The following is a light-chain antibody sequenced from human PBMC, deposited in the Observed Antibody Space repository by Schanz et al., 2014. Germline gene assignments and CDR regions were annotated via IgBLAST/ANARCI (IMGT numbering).Light chain of an antibody. CDR2: AAS. CDR3: QQSYRTLFT. CDR1: QSISSY. V-gene: IGKV1-39*01. Sequence: DIQMTQSPSSLSASVGDRVTITCRASQSISSYLNWYQQKPGKAPKLLIYAASSLQSGVPSRFSGSGSGTDFTLTISSLQPEDFATYYYQQSYRTLFTCGPGTKVYSK. J-gene: IGKJ3*01.